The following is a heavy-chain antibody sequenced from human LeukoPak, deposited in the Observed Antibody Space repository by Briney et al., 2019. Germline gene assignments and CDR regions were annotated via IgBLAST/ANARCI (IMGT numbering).Heavy chain of an antibody. Sequence: PSETLSLTCTVSGGSISSHYWSWIRQPPGKGLEWIGYIYYSGSTNYNPSLKSRVTISVDTSKNQFSLKLSSVTAEDTAVYYCARLPPWQPVHNYMDVWGKGTTVTVSS. CDR2: IYYSGST. V-gene: IGHV4-59*11. CDR1: GGSISSHY. CDR3: ARLPPWQPVHNYMDV. J-gene: IGHJ6*03. D-gene: IGHD6-6*01.